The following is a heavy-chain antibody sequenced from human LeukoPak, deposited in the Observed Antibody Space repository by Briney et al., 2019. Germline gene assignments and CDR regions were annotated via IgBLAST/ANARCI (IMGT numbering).Heavy chain of an antibody. D-gene: IGHD3-10*01. Sequence: PSETLSLTCTVSGGSISSSNYYWGWIRQPPGKGLEWIGTIYYGGATYYNPSLKSRVTISVDTSKNQFSLKLSSVTAADTAVCFCGGVRGIISRNWFDPWGHGTLVTVSS. CDR3: GGVRGIISRNWFDP. CDR2: IYYGGAT. J-gene: IGHJ5*02. CDR1: GGSISSSNYY. V-gene: IGHV4-39*01.